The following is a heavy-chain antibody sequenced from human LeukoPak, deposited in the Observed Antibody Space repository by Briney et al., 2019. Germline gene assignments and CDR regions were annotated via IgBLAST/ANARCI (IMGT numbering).Heavy chain of an antibody. J-gene: IGHJ4*02. CDR2: ISSSGSTR. V-gene: IGHV3-48*03. D-gene: IGHD2-21*02. CDR1: GFTFNSYE. Sequence: GGSLRLSCAASGFTFNSYEMNWVRQAPGKGLEWVSYISSSGSTRYYADSVKGRFTISRDNSKNTLYLQMNSLRAEDTAVYYCAKIAAANCGGDCYSGAYYFDYWGQGTLVTVSS. CDR3: AKIAAANCGGDCYSGAYYFDY.